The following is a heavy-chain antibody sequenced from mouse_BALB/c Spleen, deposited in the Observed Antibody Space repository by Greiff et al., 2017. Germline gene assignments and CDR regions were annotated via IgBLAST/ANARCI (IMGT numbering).Heavy chain of an antibody. CDR1: GFTFSDYY. V-gene: IGHV5-4*02. CDR2: ISDGGSYT. Sequence: EVKLQESGGGLVKPGGSLKLSCAASGFTFSDYYMYWVRQTPEKRLEWVATISDGGSYTYYPDSVKGRFTISRDNAKNNLYLQMSSLKSEDTAMYYCARDPGTRWYFDVWGAGTTVTVSS. D-gene: IGHD1-1*01. CDR3: ARDPGTRWYFDV. J-gene: IGHJ1*01.